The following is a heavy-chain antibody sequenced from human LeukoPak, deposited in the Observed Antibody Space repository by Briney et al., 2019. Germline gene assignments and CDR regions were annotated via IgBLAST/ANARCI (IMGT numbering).Heavy chain of an antibody. CDR1: GFSLSRYW. Sequence: GRSLRLACVAAGFSLSRYWMSWVRQAPGKGLGWVASIVKEGTWILYVDSVEDRFTIPIDTAKNSLYLQMNSLRADDTAVYYCARDLAFYATDQWGKGTLVTVSS. D-gene: IGHD2/OR15-2a*01. J-gene: IGHJ5*02. CDR2: IVKEGTWI. V-gene: IGHV3-7*01. CDR3: ARDLAFYATDQ.